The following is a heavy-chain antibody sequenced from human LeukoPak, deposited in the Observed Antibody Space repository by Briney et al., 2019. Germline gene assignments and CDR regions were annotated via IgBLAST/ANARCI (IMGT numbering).Heavy chain of an antibody. CDR1: GFTFSSYA. CDR3: AKDMVRGVMGAFDI. V-gene: IGHV3-30-3*01. D-gene: IGHD3-10*01. J-gene: IGHJ3*02. CDR2: ISYDGSNK. Sequence: GGSLRLSCAASGFTFSSYAMHWVRQAPGKGLEWVAVISYDGSNKYYADSVKGRFTISRDNSKNTLYLQMNSLRAEDTAVYYCAKDMVRGVMGAFDIWGQGTMVTVSS.